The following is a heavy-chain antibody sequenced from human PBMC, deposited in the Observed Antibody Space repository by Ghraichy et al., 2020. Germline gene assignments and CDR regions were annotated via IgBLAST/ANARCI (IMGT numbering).Heavy chain of an antibody. CDR2: ISNSGGT. Sequence: SETLSLTCTVSGGSISRHYWCWIRQPPGKGLEWVGYISNSGGTYFNPSLKRRLTMSMDTSTNRFSLNLSSVTAADTAVYYCATGERGGIHSWLYESWGQGTLVTVSS. CDR3: ATGERGGIHSWLYES. D-gene: IGHD1-26*01. CDR1: GGSISRHY. J-gene: IGHJ5*02. V-gene: IGHV4-59*11.